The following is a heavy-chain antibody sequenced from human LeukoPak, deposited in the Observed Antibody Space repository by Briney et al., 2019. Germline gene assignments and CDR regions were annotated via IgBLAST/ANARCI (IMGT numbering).Heavy chain of an antibody. D-gene: IGHD5-12*01. CDR3: ARAPGGYAYFDY. J-gene: IGHJ4*02. Sequence: SETLSLTCTVSGDSISSGSYYWSWIRQPADTGLEWIGRIYTGGSTDYNPSLRSRVTISVDTSKNHFSLKLSSVTAADTAVYYCARAPGGYAYFDYWGQGTLVTVSS. V-gene: IGHV4-61*02. CDR2: IYTGGST. CDR1: GDSISSGSYY.